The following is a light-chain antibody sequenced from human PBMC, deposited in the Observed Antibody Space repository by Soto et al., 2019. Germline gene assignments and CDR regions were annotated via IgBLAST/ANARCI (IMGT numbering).Light chain of an antibody. J-gene: IGKJ5*01. Sequence: EIVLTQSPGTLSLSPGERATLSCRASQSVSSNLLAWYQQKPRQAPRLLIYGASSRATGIPDRFSGSGSGTDFTLTISRLEPEDFAVYYCQQYGSSPITFAQGTRLEIK. CDR3: QQYGSSPIT. CDR2: GAS. V-gene: IGKV3-20*01. CDR1: QSVSSNL.